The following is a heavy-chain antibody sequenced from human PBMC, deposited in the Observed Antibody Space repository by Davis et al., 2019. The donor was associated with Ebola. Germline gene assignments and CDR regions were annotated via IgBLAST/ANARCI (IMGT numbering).Heavy chain of an antibody. J-gene: IGHJ3*02. CDR2: INPNDGRT. CDR1: RYTFTNYY. Sequence: ASVQVSCKASRYTFTNYYMHWVRQAPGQGLEWMGMINPNDGRTIYAQKFQGRVTVTRDTSTTTVYMDLSSLRSEDTALYYCTTPGGQDSGYDVFDIWGQGTMVTVSS. D-gene: IGHD5-12*01. V-gene: IGHV1-46*03. CDR3: TTPGGQDSGYDVFDI.